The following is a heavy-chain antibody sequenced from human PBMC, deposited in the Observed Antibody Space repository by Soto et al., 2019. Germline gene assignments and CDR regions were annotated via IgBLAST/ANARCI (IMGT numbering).Heavy chain of an antibody. CDR1: GFTFSNYA. Sequence: EVQLLESGGGLVQPGGSLRLSCAASGFTFSNYAMSWVRQAPGKGLEGVSAISGSGGSTYSADSVQGRFTISRDNSKNPLYLQMNSLRAEDAAVYYCAKRGLTVAGTSYYFDYWGQGTLVTVSS. V-gene: IGHV3-23*01. CDR2: ISGSGGST. D-gene: IGHD6-19*01. CDR3: AKRGLTVAGTSYYFDY. J-gene: IGHJ4*02.